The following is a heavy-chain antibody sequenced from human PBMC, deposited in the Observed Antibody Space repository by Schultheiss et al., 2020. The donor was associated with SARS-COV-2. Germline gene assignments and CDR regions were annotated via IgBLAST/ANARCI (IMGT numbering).Heavy chain of an antibody. V-gene: IGHV4-39*07. CDR1: GGSISSYY. D-gene: IGHD3-22*01. J-gene: IGHJ6*02. CDR3: ARSGVYYYDSSGYLDYYYGMDV. CDR2: IYYSGST. Sequence: SETLSLTCTVSGGSISSYYWSWIRQPPGKGLEWIGSIYYSGSTYYNPSLKSRVTISVDTSKNQFSLKLSSVTAADTAVYYCARSGVYYYDSSGYLDYYYGMDVWGQGTTVTVSS.